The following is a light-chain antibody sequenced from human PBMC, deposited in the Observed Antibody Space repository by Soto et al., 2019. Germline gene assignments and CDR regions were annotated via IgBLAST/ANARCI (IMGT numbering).Light chain of an antibody. V-gene: IGKV1-5*03. CDR1: QSISNW. Sequence: DLQMTQSPSTLSASVGDRVTITCRASQSISNWLAWYQQKPGQAPKLLIYEASTLEGGVPSRFSGSGSATEFTLTISSLLPDDFATYYCQQYNTYSRPHTFGQGTKLEIK. CDR3: QQYNTYSRPHT. J-gene: IGKJ2*01. CDR2: EAS.